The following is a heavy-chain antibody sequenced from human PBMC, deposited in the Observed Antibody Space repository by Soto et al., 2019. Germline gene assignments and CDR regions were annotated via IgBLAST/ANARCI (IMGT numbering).Heavy chain of an antibody. J-gene: IGHJ6*03. CDR1: GFTFSSYW. Sequence: GGSLSLSCAASGFTFSSYWMSWVRQAPGKGLERVANIKQDGSEKYYVDSVKGRFTISRDNAKNSLYLQMNSLRAEDTAVYYCARISREQQLVSYYYYYYMDVWGKGTTVTVSS. CDR2: IKQDGSEK. CDR3: ARISREQQLVSYYYYYYMDV. V-gene: IGHV3-7*01. D-gene: IGHD6-13*01.